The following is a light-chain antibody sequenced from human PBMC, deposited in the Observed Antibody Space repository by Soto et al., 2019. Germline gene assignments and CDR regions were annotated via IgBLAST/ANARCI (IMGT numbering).Light chain of an antibody. CDR1: QSLLHSDGNTY. CDR2: KIS. V-gene: IGKV2-24*01. CDR3: MQRIEFPYT. J-gene: IGKJ2*01. Sequence: DVVMTQTPLSSPVTLGQPASISCRSSQSLLHSDGNTYLSWLQQRPGQPPRLLIYKISMRFSGVPDSFSGSGAGTGTDFTLKISRVEAEDVGVYYCMQRIEFPYTFGQGTKVDIK.